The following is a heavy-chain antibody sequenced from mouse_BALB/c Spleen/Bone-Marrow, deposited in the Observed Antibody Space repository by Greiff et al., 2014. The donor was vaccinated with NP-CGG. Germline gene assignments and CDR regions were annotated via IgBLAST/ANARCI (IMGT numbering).Heavy chain of an antibody. CDR1: GFAFSSYD. CDR3: TRHGGYYPYYYAMDY. CDR2: FSHGGGTT. Sequence: VHLVESGGGLVKPGGSLKLSCAASGFAFSSYDMSWVRQTPEKRLEWVAYFSHGGGTTYYSDTVKGRFTISRDNAKNTLYLQMSSLKSEDTAIYYCTRHGGYYPYYYAMDYWGQGTSVTVSS. D-gene: IGHD2-3*01. J-gene: IGHJ4*01. V-gene: IGHV5-12-1*01.